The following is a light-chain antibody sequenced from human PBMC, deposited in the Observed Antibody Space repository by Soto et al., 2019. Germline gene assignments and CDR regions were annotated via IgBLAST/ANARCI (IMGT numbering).Light chain of an antibody. V-gene: IGLV1-44*01. CDR1: TSNIGSNT. CDR3: AAWDDSLNGWV. CDR2: RNN. J-gene: IGLJ3*02. Sequence: QTVVTQAPSASGTPGQRVTISCSGSTSNIGSNTVDWYQQLPGTAPKLLIYRNNQRPSGVPDRFSGSKSGTSASLAISGLQSEDEADYYCAAWDDSLNGWVFGGGTQLTV.